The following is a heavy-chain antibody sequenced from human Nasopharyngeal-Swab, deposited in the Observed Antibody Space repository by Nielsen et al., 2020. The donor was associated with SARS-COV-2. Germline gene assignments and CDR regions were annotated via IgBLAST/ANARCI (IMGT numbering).Heavy chain of an antibody. Sequence: GGSLRLSCAASGFASSSVWMSWVRQAPGKGLEWVGRIKRKADGGTVEYATAVRGRFSISRDDSRTTLFLQMNRLKTEDTAVYYCTTLHRTGWFWGQGTLVTVSS. V-gene: IGHV3-15*01. CDR3: TTLHRTGWF. CDR2: IKRKADGGTV. J-gene: IGHJ4*02. D-gene: IGHD6-19*01. CDR1: GFASSSVW.